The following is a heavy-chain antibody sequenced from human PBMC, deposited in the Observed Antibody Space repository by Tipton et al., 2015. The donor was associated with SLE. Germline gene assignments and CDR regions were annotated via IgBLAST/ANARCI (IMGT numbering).Heavy chain of an antibody. D-gene: IGHD3-10*02. J-gene: IGHJ4*02. V-gene: IGHV1-3*04. CDR3: ARECSGTGCLDY. CDR2: ISTKNGDT. Sequence: QLVQSGAEVKKPGASVKVSCKASGYTFTSYAMHWVRQAPGQRLEWMGWISTKNGDTKYAQRFQGRVSMTTDTSTSTTYMALRSPRSDDTAIYYCARECSGTGCLDYWGQGTLVTVSS. CDR1: GYTFTSYA.